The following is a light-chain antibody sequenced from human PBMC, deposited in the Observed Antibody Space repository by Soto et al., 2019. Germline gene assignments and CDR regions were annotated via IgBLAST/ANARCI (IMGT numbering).Light chain of an antibody. CDR1: QSISSW. J-gene: IGKJ5*01. V-gene: IGKV1-5*01. CDR2: DAS. Sequence: DIQMTQSPSTLSASVVDRVTSTFRASQSISSWLAWYQQKPGKAPKLLIYDASSLESGVPSRFSGSGSGTEFTLTISGLQTDDFATYYCQQYYSFPTFGQGTRLEIK. CDR3: QQYYSFPT.